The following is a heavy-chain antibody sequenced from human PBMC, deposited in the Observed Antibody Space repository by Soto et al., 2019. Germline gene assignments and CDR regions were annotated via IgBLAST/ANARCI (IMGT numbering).Heavy chain of an antibody. CDR1: GYTFTGYY. J-gene: IGHJ3*02. Sequence: QVQLVQSGAEVKKPGASVKVSCKASGYTFTGYYMHWVRQAPGQGLEWMGWINPNSGGTKYEQKVEGWDTMTREPCISTAYMELSRLRSNDAAVYYCARGRVRIFGVVIILNRTGGGAFDIWGQGKMVTVSS. V-gene: IGHV1-2*04. CDR2: INPNSGGT. D-gene: IGHD3-3*01. CDR3: ARGRVRIFGVVIILNRTGGGAFDI.